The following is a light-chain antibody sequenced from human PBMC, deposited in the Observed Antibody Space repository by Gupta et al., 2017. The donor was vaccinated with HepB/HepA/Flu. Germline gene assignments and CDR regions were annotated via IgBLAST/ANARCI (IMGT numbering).Light chain of an antibody. V-gene: IGKV4-1*01. CDR1: QSVLYSSNNKNY. J-gene: IGKJ2*01. CDR2: WAS. CDR3: QQEDSTPFT. Sequence: DIVMTQSPDSLAVSLGERATINCKSSQSVLYSSNNKNYLAWYQQKPGQPPKLLIYWASTRESGVPDRFSGRGSGTDFTLTISSLQAEDVAVYYCQQEDSTPFTFGQGTKVEIK.